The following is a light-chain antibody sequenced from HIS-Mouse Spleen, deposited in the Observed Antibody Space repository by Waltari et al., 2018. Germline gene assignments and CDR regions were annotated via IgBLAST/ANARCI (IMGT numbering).Light chain of an antibody. CDR2: EGS. Sequence: QSALTQPRSVSGSPGQSVTISCTGTSSDVGGYNYVSWYQQHPGKAPKLMIYEGSKRPSGVSNRCSGSKSGNTASLTISGLQAEDEADYYCCSYAGSSTFEVFGGGTKLTVL. J-gene: IGLJ2*01. CDR3: CSYAGSSTFEV. CDR1: SSDVGGYNY. V-gene: IGLV2-23*03.